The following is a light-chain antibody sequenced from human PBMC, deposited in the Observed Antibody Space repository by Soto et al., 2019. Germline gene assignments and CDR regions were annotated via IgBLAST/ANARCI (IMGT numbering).Light chain of an antibody. Sequence: QSALTQPASVSGSPGQSITISCTGTSSDVGAYNYVSWYQHLPGKAPKLMIYDVTNRPSGVSNRFSGSKSGNTASLSISGLQAEDEADYYCNSYTTSGTYVLGTGTKLTVL. CDR3: NSYTTSGTYV. CDR1: SSDVGAYNY. J-gene: IGLJ1*01. V-gene: IGLV2-14*03. CDR2: DVT.